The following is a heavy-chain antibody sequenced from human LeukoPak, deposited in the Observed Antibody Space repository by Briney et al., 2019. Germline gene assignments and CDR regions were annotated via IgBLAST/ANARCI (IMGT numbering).Heavy chain of an antibody. CDR2: IWYDGSNK. CDR1: GFTFSSYG. Sequence: QPGRSLRLSCAASGFTFSSYGMHWVRQAPGKGLEWVAVIWYDGSNKYYADSVKGRFTISRDNSKNTLYLQMNGLRAEDTAVYYCAKDFFRYSSGWVPDYWGQGTLVTVSS. D-gene: IGHD6-19*01. CDR3: AKDFFRYSSGWVPDY. V-gene: IGHV3-33*06. J-gene: IGHJ4*02.